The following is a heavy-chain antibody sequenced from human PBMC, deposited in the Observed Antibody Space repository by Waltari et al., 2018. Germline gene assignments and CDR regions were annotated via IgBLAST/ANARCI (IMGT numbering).Heavy chain of an antibody. CDR3: AKESRAAMGWEYDY. Sequence: QVQLVQSGAEVKKPGASVKVSCKASGYTFTGYYMHWVRPAPGQGLEWMGGIIPIFGTANYAQKFQGRVTITADKSTSTAYMELSSLRSEDTAVYYCAKESRAAMGWEYDYWGQGTLVTVSS. V-gene: IGHV1-69*06. D-gene: IGHD2-2*01. CDR2: IIPIFGTA. CDR1: GYTFTGYY. J-gene: IGHJ4*02.